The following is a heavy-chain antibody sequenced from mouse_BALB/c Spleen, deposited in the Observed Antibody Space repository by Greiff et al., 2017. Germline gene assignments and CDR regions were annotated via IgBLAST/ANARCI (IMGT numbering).Heavy chain of an antibody. CDR1: GFTFSSYG. V-gene: IGHV5-6-3*01. Sequence: EVKVVESGGGLVQPGGSLKLSCAASGFTFSSYGMSWVRQTPDKRLELVATINSNGGSTYYPDSVKGRFTISRDNAKNTLYLQMSSLKSEDTAMYYCARDQFYYGNYVYYFDYWGQGTTLTVSS. D-gene: IGHD2-1*01. CDR3: ARDQFYYGNYVYYFDY. CDR2: INSNGGST. J-gene: IGHJ2*01.